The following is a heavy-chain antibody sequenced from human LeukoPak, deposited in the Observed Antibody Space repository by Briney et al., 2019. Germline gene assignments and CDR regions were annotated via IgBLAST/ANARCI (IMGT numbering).Heavy chain of an antibody. J-gene: IGHJ6*03. CDR2: FDPEDGET. CDR3: AREGALWFGKHYYMDV. CDR1: GYTLTELS. D-gene: IGHD3-10*01. Sequence: ASVKVSCKVSGYTLTELSMHWVRQAPGKGLEWMGGFDPEDGETIYAQKFQGRVTMTEDTSTDTAYMELRSLRSDDTAVYYCAREGALWFGKHYYMDVWGKGTTVTISS. V-gene: IGHV1-24*01.